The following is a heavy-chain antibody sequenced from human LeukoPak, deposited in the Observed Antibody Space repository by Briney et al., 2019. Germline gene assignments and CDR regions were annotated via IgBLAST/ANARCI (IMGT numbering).Heavy chain of an antibody. Sequence: PSETPSLTCAVYGGSFSGYYWSWLRQPPGKGLEWIGEINHSGSTNYNPSLTSRVTISIDTSKNQFSLKLSSVTAADTAVYYCARGGSPVGATNDYWGQGTLVTVSS. V-gene: IGHV4-34*01. D-gene: IGHD1-26*01. CDR3: ARGGSPVGATNDY. J-gene: IGHJ4*02. CDR1: GGSFSGYY. CDR2: INHSGST.